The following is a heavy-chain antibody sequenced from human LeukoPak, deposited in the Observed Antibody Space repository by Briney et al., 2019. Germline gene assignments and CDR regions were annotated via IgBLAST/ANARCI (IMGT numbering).Heavy chain of an antibody. CDR1: GFTFSRHG. CDR2: ITDNGGDR. CDR3: AKADRGWGVITKD. V-gene: IGHV3-23*01. Sequence: GGSLRLSCAVSGFTFSRHGMGWVRQAPGKGLEWVAGITDNGGDRNYGDSVKGRFTISRDNSKSTLDLQMNSLRAEDTALYYCAKADRGWGVITKDWGQGTLVTVST. J-gene: IGHJ4*02. D-gene: IGHD3-10*01.